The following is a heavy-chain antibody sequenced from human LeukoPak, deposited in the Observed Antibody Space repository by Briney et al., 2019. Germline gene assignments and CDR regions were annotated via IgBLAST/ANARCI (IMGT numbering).Heavy chain of an antibody. CDR3: ARSGDCSSTSCYRGNWFDP. D-gene: IGHD2-2*01. J-gene: IGHJ5*02. CDR2: INPNSGGT. CDR1: GYTFTGYY. Sequence: ASVKVSCKASGYTFTGYYMHWVRQAPGQGLEWMGWINPNSGGTNYAQKFQGRVTMTRDTSISTAYMELSRLRSDDTAVYYCARSGDCSSTSCYRGNWFDPWGQGTLVTVSS. V-gene: IGHV1-2*02.